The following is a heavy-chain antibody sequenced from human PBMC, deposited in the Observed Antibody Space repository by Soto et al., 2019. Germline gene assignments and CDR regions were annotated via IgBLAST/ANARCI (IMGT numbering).Heavy chain of an antibody. V-gene: IGHV4-59*01. CDR2: IYYSGST. D-gene: IGHD4-17*01. Sequence: SETLSLTCTVSGDSISSYYWSWIRQPPGKGLECIGYIYYSGSTNYNPSLKSRVTISADTSKNQFSLKLSSVTAEDTAVYYCAKDQGDYAPSRYYYYYGMDVWGQGTTVTVSS. J-gene: IGHJ6*02. CDR3: AKDQGDYAPSRYYYYYGMDV. CDR1: GDSISSYY.